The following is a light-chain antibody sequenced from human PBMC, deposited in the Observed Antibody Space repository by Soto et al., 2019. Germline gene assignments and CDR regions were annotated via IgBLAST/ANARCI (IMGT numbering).Light chain of an antibody. CDR2: DAS. J-gene: IGKJ1*01. CDR3: QQYNSFST. V-gene: IGKV1-5*01. Sequence: DIQMTQSPSTLSASVGDRVIITCRASQSISSWLAWYQQKPGKAPKPLIYDASTLESGVPSRFSGSGSGTEFTLTISSLQPDDFATYYCQQYNSFSTFGQGTKVDIK. CDR1: QSISSW.